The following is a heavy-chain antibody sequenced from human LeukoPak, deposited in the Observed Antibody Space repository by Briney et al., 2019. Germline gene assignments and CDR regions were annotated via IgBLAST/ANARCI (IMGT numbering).Heavy chain of an antibody. CDR1: GGTSSSYA. J-gene: IGHJ1*01. Sequence: SVKVSCKASGGTSSSYAISWVRQAPGQGLEWMGGIIPIFGTANYAQKFQGRVTITADKSTSTAYMELSSLRSEDTAVYYCASSAGAEYFQHWGQGTLVTVSS. D-gene: IGHD2-15*01. CDR3: ASSAGAEYFQH. V-gene: IGHV1-69*06. CDR2: IIPIFGTA.